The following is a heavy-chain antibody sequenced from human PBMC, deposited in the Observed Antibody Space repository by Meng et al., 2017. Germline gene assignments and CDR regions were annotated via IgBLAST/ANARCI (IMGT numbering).Heavy chain of an antibody. J-gene: IGHJ4*02. CDR1: GYTFTSYG. V-gene: IGHV1-18*01. CDR3: ARIPPPYYYDHSGGFDY. D-gene: IGHD3-22*01. Sequence: ASVKVSCKASGYTFTSYGISWVRRAPGQGLEWMGWISPYNGNTMYAKKFQGRVTMTTDTSTSTAYMELRSLRSDDTAVYYCARIPPPYYYDHSGGFDYWSQGTLVTVSS. CDR2: ISPYNGNT.